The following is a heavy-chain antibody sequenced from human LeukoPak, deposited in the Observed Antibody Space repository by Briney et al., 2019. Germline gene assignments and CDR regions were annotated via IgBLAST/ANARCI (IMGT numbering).Heavy chain of an antibody. CDR3: ARGSNWFDP. CDR1: GFAVSSNY. Sequence: GGSLRLSCAASGFAVSSNYMSWVRQAPGKGLEWVSFIYSAGSTYYADSVKGRFTISRDDSKNTLYLQMNSLRAEDTAVYYCARGSNWFDPWGQGTLVTVSS. J-gene: IGHJ5*02. V-gene: IGHV3-66*01. CDR2: IYSAGST.